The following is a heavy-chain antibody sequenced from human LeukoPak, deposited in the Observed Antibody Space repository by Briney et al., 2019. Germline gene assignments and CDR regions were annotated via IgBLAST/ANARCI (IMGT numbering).Heavy chain of an antibody. V-gene: IGHV4-39*01. CDR1: GGSISISGYY. CDR2: IYFSGSN. D-gene: IGHD1-26*01. J-gene: IGHJ5*02. Sequence: KPSETLSLTCTVSGGSISISGYYWGWIRQPPGTGLEWIAIIYFSGSNYYNPSLKSRVTISVDTSKNQLSLKLSSLTAADTAVYYCARHEYSGSYYGLSWFDPWGQGTLVTVSS. CDR3: ARHEYSGSYYGLSWFDP.